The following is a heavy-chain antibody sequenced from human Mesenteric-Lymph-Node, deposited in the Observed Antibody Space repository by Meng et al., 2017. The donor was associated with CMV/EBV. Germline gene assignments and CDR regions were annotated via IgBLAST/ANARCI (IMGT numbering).Heavy chain of an antibody. V-gene: IGHV4-39*07. J-gene: IGHJ6*02. CDR2: IYYTGST. CDR1: GGSISGSSYY. D-gene: IGHD1-1*01. Sequence: SETLSLTCTVSGGSISGSSYYWGWIRQPPGKGLEWIGSIYYTGSTYYNPSLKSRVTISVDTSKNQFSLKLSSVTAADTAVYYCARAGSGDYYYYYGMDVWGQGITVTVSS. CDR3: ARAGSGDYYYYYGMDV.